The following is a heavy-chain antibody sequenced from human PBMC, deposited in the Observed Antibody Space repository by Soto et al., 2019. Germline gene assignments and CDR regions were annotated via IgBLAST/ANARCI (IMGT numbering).Heavy chain of an antibody. D-gene: IGHD3-22*01. CDR2: INAGNGNT. CDR3: SRESSSYYLPNWFDP. Sequence: QVQLVQSGAEVKKPGASVKVSCKASGYTFTSHAVHWVRQAPGQRLEWMGWINAGNGNTRYSQKFQGRVTFTRDTSANTASMELRSLRSEDTAVYYCSRESSSYYLPNWFDPWGQGALVTVSS. J-gene: IGHJ5*02. V-gene: IGHV1-3*01. CDR1: GYTFTSHA.